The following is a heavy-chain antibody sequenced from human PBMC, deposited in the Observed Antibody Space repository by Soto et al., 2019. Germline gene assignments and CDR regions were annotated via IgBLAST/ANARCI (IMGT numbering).Heavy chain of an antibody. Sequence: GGSLRLSCAASGFTFSSYAMSWVRQAPGKGLEWVSAISGSGGSTYYADSVKGRFTISRDNSKNTLYLQMNSLRAEDTAIYYCANARGLLWFGELLQPFDYWGQGTLVTVSS. J-gene: IGHJ4*02. D-gene: IGHD3-10*01. CDR3: ANARGLLWFGELLQPFDY. CDR1: GFTFSSYA. V-gene: IGHV3-23*01. CDR2: ISGSGGST.